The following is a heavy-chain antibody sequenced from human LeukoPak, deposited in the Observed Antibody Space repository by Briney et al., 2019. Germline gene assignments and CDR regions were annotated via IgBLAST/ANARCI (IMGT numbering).Heavy chain of an antibody. CDR2: INHSGST. Sequence: PSETLSLTCAVYGGSFSGYYWSWIRQPPGKGLEWIGEINHSGSTNYNPSLKSRVTISVDTSKNQFSLKLSSVTAADTAVYSCARGFYYDSSGFVWGQGTLVTVSS. V-gene: IGHV4-34*01. J-gene: IGHJ4*02. CDR1: GGSFSGYY. CDR3: ARGFYYDSSGFV. D-gene: IGHD3-22*01.